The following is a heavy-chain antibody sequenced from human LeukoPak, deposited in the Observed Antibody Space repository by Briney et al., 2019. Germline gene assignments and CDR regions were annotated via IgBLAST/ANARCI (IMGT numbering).Heavy chain of an antibody. CDR3: ARGKGGFDWLLSPHNWFDP. D-gene: IGHD3-9*01. CDR2: INSDGSST. Sequence: GGSLRLSCAASGFTFSSYWMHWVRQAPGKGLVWVSRINSDGSSTSYADSVKGRFTISRDNAKNTLYLQMNSLRAEDTAVYYCARGKGGFDWLLSPHNWFDPWGQGTLVTVSS. CDR1: GFTFSSYW. V-gene: IGHV3-74*01. J-gene: IGHJ5*02.